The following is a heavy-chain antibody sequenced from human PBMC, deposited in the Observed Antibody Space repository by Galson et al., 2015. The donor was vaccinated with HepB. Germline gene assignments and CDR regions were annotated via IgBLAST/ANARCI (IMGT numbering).Heavy chain of an antibody. CDR1: GFNFRTYA. J-gene: IGHJ4*02. Sequence: SLRLSCAASGFNFRTYAMTWVRQAPGKGLEWVSTISGSGVDTYYTDSVKGRSTISRDNSKNTLYLQMNSLTAEDTAIYYCAKHRSGTFLFLDYWGQGALATVSS. CDR2: ISGSGVDT. CDR3: AKHRSGTFLFLDY. V-gene: IGHV3-23*01. D-gene: IGHD2-15*01.